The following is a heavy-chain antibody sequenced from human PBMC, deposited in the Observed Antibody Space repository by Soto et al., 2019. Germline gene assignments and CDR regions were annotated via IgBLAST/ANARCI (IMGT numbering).Heavy chain of an antibody. J-gene: IGHJ4*02. CDR3: LGGPEGSSTFDY. V-gene: IGHV3-33*01. CDR2: IWYDGSNK. CDR1: GFTFSSYG. D-gene: IGHD6-13*01. Sequence: GGSLRLSCAASGFTFSSYGMHWVRQAPGKGLEWVAVIWYDGSNKYYADSVKGRFTISRDNSKNTLYLQMNSLRAEDTAVYYCLGGPEGSSTFDYWGQGTLVTVSS.